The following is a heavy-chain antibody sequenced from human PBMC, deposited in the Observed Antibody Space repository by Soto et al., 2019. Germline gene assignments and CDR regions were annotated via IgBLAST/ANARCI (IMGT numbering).Heavy chain of an antibody. V-gene: IGHV3-33*01. D-gene: IGHD2-21*01. CDR3: ARGGDGYNFGAVY. Sequence: GGSLRLSCAASGFTFSSYGMHWVRQAPGKGLEWVAVIWYDGSNKYYADSVKGRFTISRDNSKNTLYLQMNSLRAEDTAVYYCARGGDGYNFGAVYWGQGTPVTVSS. J-gene: IGHJ4*02. CDR2: IWYDGSNK. CDR1: GFTFSSYG.